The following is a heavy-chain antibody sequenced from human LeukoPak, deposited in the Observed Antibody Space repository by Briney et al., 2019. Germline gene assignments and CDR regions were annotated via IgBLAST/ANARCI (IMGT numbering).Heavy chain of an antibody. J-gene: IGHJ4*02. V-gene: IGHV5-51*01. CDR1: GYSFTSYW. Sequence: GEALKISCKCSGYSFTSYWIGWGRQRPGKGLEWMGIIYPGDSDTRYSPSFQGQVTISADKSISTAYLQSSSLKASDTAMYYCARQLINNGDPPGYWGQGTLVTVSS. CDR2: IYPGDSDT. CDR3: ARQLINNGDPPGY. D-gene: IGHD4-17*01.